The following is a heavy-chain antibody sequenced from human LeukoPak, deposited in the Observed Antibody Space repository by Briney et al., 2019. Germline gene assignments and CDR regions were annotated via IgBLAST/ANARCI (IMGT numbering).Heavy chain of an antibody. CDR1: GGSISSGGYS. CDR2: IYHSGST. D-gene: IGHD3-22*01. Sequence: SQTLSLTCAVSGGSISSGGYSWSWIRQPPGKGLEWIGYIYHSGSTYYNPSLKSRVTISVDRSKNQFSLKLSSVTAADTAVYYCARVGGYYYDSSGYELHAFDTWGQGTMVTVSS. V-gene: IGHV4-30-2*01. J-gene: IGHJ3*02. CDR3: ARVGGYYYDSSGYELHAFDT.